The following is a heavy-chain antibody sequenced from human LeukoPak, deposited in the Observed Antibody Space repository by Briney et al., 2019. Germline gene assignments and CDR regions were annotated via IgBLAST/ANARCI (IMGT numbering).Heavy chain of an antibody. CDR1: GFTFDDYG. CDR3: ARGAAVTGTTGWHDY. CDR2: INWNGGST. Sequence: GGSLRLSCAASGFTFDDYGMSWVRQAPGKGLEWVSGINWNGGSTGYADSVKGRFTISRDNAKNSLYLQMNSLRAEDTALYYFARGAAVTGTTGWHDYWGQGTLVTVSS. J-gene: IGHJ4*02. D-gene: IGHD1-20*01. V-gene: IGHV3-20*04.